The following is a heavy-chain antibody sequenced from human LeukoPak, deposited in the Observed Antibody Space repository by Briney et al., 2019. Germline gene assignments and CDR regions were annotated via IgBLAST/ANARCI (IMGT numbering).Heavy chain of an antibody. D-gene: IGHD1-26*01. CDR1: GFTFGNFE. Sequence: GGSLRLSCAASGFTFGNFEMNWVRQAPGKGLEWVSYISSSGSTIYYADSVKGRFTISRDNAKNSLSLQMNSLRAEDTAVYYCAGDDAMGATIDYWGQGTLVTVSS. CDR3: AGDDAMGATIDY. V-gene: IGHV3-48*03. J-gene: IGHJ4*02. CDR2: ISSSGSTI.